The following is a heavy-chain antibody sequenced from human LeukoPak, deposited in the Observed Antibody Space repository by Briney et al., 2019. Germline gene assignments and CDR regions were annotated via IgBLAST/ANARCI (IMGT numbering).Heavy chain of an antibody. Sequence: SETLSLTCTVSGGSISSTNYYWGWIRQPPGKGLEWIGSIYYSGSTYYNPSLKSRVTIFVDTSKNQFSLKLSSVTAADTAVFYCATSGWYLLPGIYWGQGTLVTVSS. CDR1: GGSISSTNYY. V-gene: IGHV4-39*01. J-gene: IGHJ4*02. CDR3: ATSGWYLLPGIY. CDR2: IYYSGST. D-gene: IGHD6-19*01.